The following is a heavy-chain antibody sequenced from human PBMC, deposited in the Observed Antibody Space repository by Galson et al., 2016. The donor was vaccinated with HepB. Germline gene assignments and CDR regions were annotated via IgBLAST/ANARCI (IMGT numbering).Heavy chain of an antibody. CDR3: ARDYSFSSNWPGY. CDR1: GFALGSYG. V-gene: IGHV3-30*03. D-gene: IGHD7-27*01. J-gene: IGHJ4*02. Sequence: SLRLSCAVSGFALGSYGMHWIRQVPGKGLEWVADISFDGTKQHYGGSVKGRFTISRDSSRVYLQLSSLSPVDTGRYFCARDYSFSSNWPGYWGQGTLVIVSS. CDR2: ISFDGTKQ.